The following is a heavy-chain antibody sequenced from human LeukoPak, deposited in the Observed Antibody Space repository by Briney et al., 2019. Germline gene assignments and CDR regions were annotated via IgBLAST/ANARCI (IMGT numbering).Heavy chain of an antibody. CDR1: GYSFTSYW. Sequence: GESLKISCKGSGYSFTSYWIGWVRQLPGKGLEWMGIIYPGDSDTRYSPSFQGQVTISADKSISTAYLQWSSLKASDTAMYYCARNGHYYDSSGPFDIWGQGTMVTVSS. CDR2: IYPGDSDT. J-gene: IGHJ3*02. D-gene: IGHD3-22*01. V-gene: IGHV5-51*01. CDR3: ARNGHYYDSSGPFDI.